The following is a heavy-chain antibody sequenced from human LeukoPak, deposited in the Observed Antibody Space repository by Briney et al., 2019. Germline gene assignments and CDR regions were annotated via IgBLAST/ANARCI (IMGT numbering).Heavy chain of an antibody. CDR1: GFTFSDYY. D-gene: IGHD4-17*01. CDR3: AKDTRYYGGYFDL. CDR2: ISSSGSTI. V-gene: IGHV3-11*01. Sequence: GGSLRLSCAASGFTFSDYYMSWIRQAPGKGLEWVSYISSSGSTIYYADSVKGRFTISRDNAKNSLYLQMNSLRAEDTALYYCAKDTRYYGGYFDLWGRGTLVTVSS. J-gene: IGHJ2*01.